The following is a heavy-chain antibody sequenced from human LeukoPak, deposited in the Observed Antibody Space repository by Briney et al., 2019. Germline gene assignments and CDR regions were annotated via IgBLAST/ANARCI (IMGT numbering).Heavy chain of an antibody. CDR3: ARRPRFDWIFDY. V-gene: IGHV4-39*01. CDR1: GGSISSNTYY. J-gene: IGHJ4*02. CDR2: IYYSGGT. D-gene: IGHD3-9*01. Sequence: PSETLSLTCTVSGGSISSNTYYWGWIRQPPGKGLEWIGSIYYSGGTYSNPSLKSRVTISVDTSKNQFSLKLTSVTAADTAVYYCARRPRFDWIFDYWGQGTLVTVSS.